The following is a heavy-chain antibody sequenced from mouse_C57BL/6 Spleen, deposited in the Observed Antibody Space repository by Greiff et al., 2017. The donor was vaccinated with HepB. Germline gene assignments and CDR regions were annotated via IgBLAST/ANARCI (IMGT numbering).Heavy chain of an antibody. CDR2: IYPRSGNT. Sequence: VKLMESGAELARPGASVKLSCKASGYTFTSYGISWVKQRTGQGLEWIGEIYPRSGNTYYNEKFKGKATLTADKSSSTAYMELRSLTSEDSAVYFCARGSYYYGSSPYYYAMDYWGQGTSVTVSS. CDR3: ARGSYYYGSSPYYYAMDY. J-gene: IGHJ4*01. CDR1: GYTFTSYG. V-gene: IGHV1-81*01. D-gene: IGHD1-1*01.